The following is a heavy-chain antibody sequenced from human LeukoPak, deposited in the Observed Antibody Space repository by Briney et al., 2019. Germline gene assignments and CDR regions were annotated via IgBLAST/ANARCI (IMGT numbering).Heavy chain of an antibody. V-gene: IGHV3-9*01. CDR2: ISWNSGSI. CDR3: AKGYSGIAAAGLDY. CDR1: GFTFDDYA. D-gene: IGHD6-13*01. J-gene: IGHJ4*02. Sequence: GGSLRLSCAASGFTFDDYAMHWVRQAPGKGLEWVSGISWNSGSIGYADSVKGRFTISRDNAKNSLYLQMNSLRAEDTALYYCAKGYSGIAAAGLDYWGQGTLVTVSS.